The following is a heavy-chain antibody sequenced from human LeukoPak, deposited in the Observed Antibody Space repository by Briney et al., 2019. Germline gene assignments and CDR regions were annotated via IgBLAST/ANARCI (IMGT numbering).Heavy chain of an antibody. D-gene: IGHD6-19*01. CDR1: GYTFTGYY. Sequence: ASVTVSCKASGYTFTGYYMHWVRQAPGQGLEWMGWINPNSGGTNYAQKFQGRVTMTRDTSISTAYMELSRLRSDDTAVYYCARDSSGWSDQMNAFDYWDQGTLVTVSS. CDR3: ARDSSGWSDQMNAFDY. J-gene: IGHJ4*02. V-gene: IGHV1-2*02. CDR2: INPNSGGT.